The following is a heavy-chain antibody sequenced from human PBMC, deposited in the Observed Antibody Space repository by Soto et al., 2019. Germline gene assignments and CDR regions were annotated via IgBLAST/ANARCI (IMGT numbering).Heavy chain of an antibody. CDR2: IDPKDSYT. D-gene: IGHD2-8*01. CDR1: GYNFLDYW. CDR3: ARPLRNGHGDYDF. J-gene: IGHJ4*02. V-gene: IGHV5-10-1*01. Sequence: PAESLTTSCRVSGYNFLDYWINWVLQVPGKGLEWMGKIDPKDSYTYYSPSFKGRVTISADKSLNTAYLQWSSLRTSDTAMYFCARPLRNGHGDYDFWGPGTMVTVSS.